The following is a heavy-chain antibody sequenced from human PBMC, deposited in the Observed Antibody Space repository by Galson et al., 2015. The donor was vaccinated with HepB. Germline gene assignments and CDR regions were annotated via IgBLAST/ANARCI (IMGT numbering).Heavy chain of an antibody. D-gene: IGHD3-9*01. V-gene: IGHV3-7*03. CDR3: VRVGRWVRDWLDGMDV. J-gene: IGHJ6*02. Sequence: SLRLSCAGSGITFSNYWMSWVRQAPGKGLEWVANIKQDGSGEYYVDSVRGRFTISGDNAKNSLYLQMNSLRAEDTAVYYCVRVGRWVRDWLDGMDVWGQGTTVTVCS. CDR2: IKQDGSGE. CDR1: GITFSNYW.